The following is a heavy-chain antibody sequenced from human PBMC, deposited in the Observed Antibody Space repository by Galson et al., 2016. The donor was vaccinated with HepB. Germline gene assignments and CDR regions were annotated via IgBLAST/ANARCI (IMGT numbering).Heavy chain of an antibody. CDR2: IRSSDDDT. CDR1: GFTFSNYA. CDR3: AKPVRAKSRGMLRLTRYFYYDMDV. V-gene: IGHV3-23*01. Sequence: SLRLSCAASGFTFSNYAMNWVRQAPGKGLDWVSAIRSSDDDTNYAESVKGRFTVSRDNSKNTLYLQMDSLRAEDTAIYYCAKPVRAKSRGMLRLTRYFYYDMDVWGHGTTVTVSS. J-gene: IGHJ6*02. D-gene: IGHD4/OR15-4a*01.